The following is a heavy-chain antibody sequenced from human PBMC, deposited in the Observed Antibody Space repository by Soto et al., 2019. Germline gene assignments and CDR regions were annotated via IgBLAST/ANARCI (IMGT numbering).Heavy chain of an antibody. CDR3: ARHGITGSYYDAFDI. D-gene: IGHD1-26*01. Sequence: PSAPPSLTCTVFRCSIPSISCQWGSFRQPPGKGLEWIASIKYSGTTFYNPSLKSRVTLSVDTSKNQFALKLSSVTAAETAVYYCARHGITGSYYDAFDIWGQGTMVS. J-gene: IGHJ3*02. CDR2: IKYSGTT. V-gene: IGHV4-39*01. CDR1: RCSIPSISCQ.